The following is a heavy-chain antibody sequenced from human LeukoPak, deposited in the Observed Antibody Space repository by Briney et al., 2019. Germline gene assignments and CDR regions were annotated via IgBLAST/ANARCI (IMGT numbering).Heavy chain of an antibody. Sequence: GGSLRLSCAAYGFTFSRYSMHWVRQAPGKGLEYVSAISNNGGSTYYAKSVKGRFTISRDNSKNTLYLQMGSLRAEDMAVYYCARTSIAAREADYWGQGTLVTVSS. J-gene: IGHJ4*02. CDR2: ISNNGGST. CDR1: GFTFSRYS. CDR3: ARTSIAAREADY. D-gene: IGHD6-6*01. V-gene: IGHV3-64*01.